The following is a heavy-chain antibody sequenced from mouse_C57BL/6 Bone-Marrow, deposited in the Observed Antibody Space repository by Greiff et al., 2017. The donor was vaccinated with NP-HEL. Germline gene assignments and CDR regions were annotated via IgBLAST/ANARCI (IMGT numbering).Heavy chain of an antibody. CDR2: INPNYGTT. CDR1: GYSFTDYN. Sequence: SGPELVKPGASVKISCKASGYSFTDYNMNWVKQSNGKSLEWIGVINPNYGTTSYNQKFKGKATLTVDQSSSTAYMQLNSLTSEDSAVYYCARSYYYGSSPYFDVWGTGTTVTVSS. V-gene: IGHV1-39*01. J-gene: IGHJ1*03. D-gene: IGHD1-1*01. CDR3: ARSYYYGSSPYFDV.